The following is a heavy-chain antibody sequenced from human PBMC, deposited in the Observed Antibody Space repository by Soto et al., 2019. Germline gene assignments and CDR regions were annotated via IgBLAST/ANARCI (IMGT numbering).Heavy chain of an antibody. V-gene: IGHV4-59*12. CDR3: ARGVGGSGLNWFDP. Sequence: SETLSLTCTFSGSSISGYYWTWVRQSPERGLEWIGYIHYSGSANYNPSLNSRLTMSVDRSKTQFSMKLASVTAADTAVYYCARGVGGSGLNWFDPWGQGTLVTVSS. CDR2: IHYSGSA. D-gene: IGHD6-19*01. J-gene: IGHJ5*02. CDR1: GSSISGYY.